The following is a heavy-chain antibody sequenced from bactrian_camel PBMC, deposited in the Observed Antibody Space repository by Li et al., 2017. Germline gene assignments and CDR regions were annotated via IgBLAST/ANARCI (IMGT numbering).Heavy chain of an antibody. D-gene: IGHD1*01. CDR3: TKDSTDAGWASTY. Sequence: QVQLVESGGGLVQPGDSVRLSCVASGFHVRSYYMIWARQVPGKGLEWVSSIYSDGSNTWYADSVKGRFTISRDNAKNTLYLHLDSLKTEGTAMYYCTKDSTDAGWASTYWGQGTQVTVS. CDR1: GFHVRSYY. CDR2: IYSDGSNT. V-gene: IGHV3S5*01. J-gene: IGHJ4*01.